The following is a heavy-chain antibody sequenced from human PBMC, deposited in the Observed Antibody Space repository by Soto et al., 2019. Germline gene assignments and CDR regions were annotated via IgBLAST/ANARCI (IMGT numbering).Heavy chain of an antibody. CDR2: IYHGGST. CDR3: ARVYCSSDSCPYFDH. J-gene: IGHJ4*02. V-gene: IGHV4-4*02. Sequence: QVQLQESGPGLVKPSGTLSLTCAVSGGFISTSNWWSWVRQPPGKGLEWIGEIYHGGSTNYNPSLKSRVTMSVDKSKNQFSLKLTSVTAADTAVYSCARVYCSSDSCPYFDHWGQGTLVTVSS. D-gene: IGHD2-2*01. CDR1: GGFISTSNW.